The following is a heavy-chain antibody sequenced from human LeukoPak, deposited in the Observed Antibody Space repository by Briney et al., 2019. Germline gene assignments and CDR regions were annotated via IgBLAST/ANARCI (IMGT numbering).Heavy chain of an antibody. V-gene: IGHV3-23*01. CDR1: GFTFSSYA. CDR3: AKGHRSGGTCYYDY. CDR2: ISGSGGST. D-gene: IGHD2-15*01. Sequence: PGGSLRLSCAASGFTFSSYAMSWVRQAPGKGLEWVSGISGSGGSTYYADSVKGRFTTSRDNSKNTLYLQMNSLRAEDTAVYYCAKGHRSGGTCYYDYWGQGTLVTVSS. J-gene: IGHJ4*02.